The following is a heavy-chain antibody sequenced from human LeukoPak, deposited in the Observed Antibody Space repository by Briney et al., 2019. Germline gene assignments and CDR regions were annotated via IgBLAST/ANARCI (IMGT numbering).Heavy chain of an antibody. J-gene: IGHJ4*02. V-gene: IGHV3-15*01. CDR1: GFTFSSYA. CDR3: TTDKQMSPDY. Sequence: GRSLRLSCAASGFTFSSYAMHWVRQAPGKGLEWVGRLKSRRDGGTTDYAAPMKGRFIISRDDSINTLYLQMNSLKTEDTAVYYCTTDKQMSPDYWGQGTLVTVSS. D-gene: IGHD5-24*01. CDR2: LKSRRDGGTT.